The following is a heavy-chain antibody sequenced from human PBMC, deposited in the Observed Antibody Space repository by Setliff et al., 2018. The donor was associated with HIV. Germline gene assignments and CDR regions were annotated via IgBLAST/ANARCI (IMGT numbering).Heavy chain of an antibody. CDR2: IYSGGTT. V-gene: IGHV3-53*01. CDR1: GFTVSRYY. D-gene: IGHD6-19*01. Sequence: GVSLRLSCAASGFTVSRYYMSWVRQAPGKGLEWVSIIYSGGTTYYADSVKGRFIISRHDSNNTLYLQMNSLRDDDTAVYYCARESGYTGGWGYGATYNYYMDVWGKGTTVTVSS. J-gene: IGHJ6*03. CDR3: ARESGYTGGWGYGATYNYYMDV.